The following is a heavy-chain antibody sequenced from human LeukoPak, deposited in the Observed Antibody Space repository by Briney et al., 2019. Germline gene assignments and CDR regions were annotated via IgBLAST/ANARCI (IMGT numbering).Heavy chain of an antibody. V-gene: IGHV1-2*02. CDR2: IKFEDGGT. CDR1: GYNLMDHA. J-gene: IGHJ3*02. CDR3: VRNGLNSQGRSSGSFDI. D-gene: IGHD2/OR15-2a*01. Sequence: ASVKVSCKASGYNLMDHALHWVRQAPGQGLEWMGWIKFEDGGTSYGRKFRGRVTMTMDTSVSTVYMDLTRLTSDDTAIYYCVRNGLNSQGRSSGSFDIWTQGTMVTVS.